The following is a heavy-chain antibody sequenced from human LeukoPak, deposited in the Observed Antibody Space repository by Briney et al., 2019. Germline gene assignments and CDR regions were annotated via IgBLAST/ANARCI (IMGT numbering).Heavy chain of an antibody. J-gene: IGHJ4*02. D-gene: IGHD3-3*01. CDR1: GFTFSSFT. Sequence: GGSLRLSCAASGFTFSSFTMNWVRQAPGKGLEWVSSITTSTSYIYYADSVKGRFTISRDNAKNSLYLQMNSLRAEDTAVYYCERDYSYGSSYLYWGQGTLVTVSS. CDR3: ERDYSYGSSYLY. V-gene: IGHV3-21*01. CDR2: ITTSTSYI.